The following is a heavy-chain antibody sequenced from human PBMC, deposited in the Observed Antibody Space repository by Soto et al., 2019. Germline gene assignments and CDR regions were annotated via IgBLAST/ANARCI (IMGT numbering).Heavy chain of an antibody. CDR1: GGSFSGYY. V-gene: IGHV4-34*01. CDR2: INHSGST. D-gene: IGHD2-15*01. J-gene: IGHJ5*02. Sequence: PSETLSLTCAVYGGSFSGYYWSWIRQPPGKGLEWIGEINHSGSTNYNPPLKSRVTISVDTSKNQFSLKLSSVTAADTAVYYCARVTGCSGGSCRFHWFDPWGQGTLVTVSS. CDR3: ARVTGCSGGSCRFHWFDP.